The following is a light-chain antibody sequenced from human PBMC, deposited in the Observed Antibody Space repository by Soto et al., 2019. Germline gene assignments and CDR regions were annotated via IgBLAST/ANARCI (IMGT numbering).Light chain of an antibody. CDR3: QSYDSSLSGYV. Sequence: QSVLTQPPSVSEAPGQRVTISCTGSSPNIGAGYEAQWYQQVPGTAPKLLIYENNNRPSGVPDRFSGSKSGTSASLAITGLHAEDEAEYYCQSYDSSLSGYVFGTGTKVTGL. J-gene: IGLJ1*01. CDR1: SPNIGAGYE. CDR2: ENN. V-gene: IGLV1-40*01.